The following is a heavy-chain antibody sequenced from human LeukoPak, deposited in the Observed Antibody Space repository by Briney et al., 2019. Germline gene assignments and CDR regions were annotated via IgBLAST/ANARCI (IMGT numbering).Heavy chain of an antibody. Sequence: ASETLSLTCAVYDGPFSGYYWTWIRQPPGKGLEWIGEINHSGSTNYNPSLKSRVTISVDTSKNQFSLKLSSVTAADTAVYYCARGKGSGWTFDYWGQGTLVTVSS. J-gene: IGHJ4*02. CDR2: INHSGST. D-gene: IGHD6-19*01. CDR3: ARGKGSGWTFDY. V-gene: IGHV4-34*01. CDR1: DGPFSGYY.